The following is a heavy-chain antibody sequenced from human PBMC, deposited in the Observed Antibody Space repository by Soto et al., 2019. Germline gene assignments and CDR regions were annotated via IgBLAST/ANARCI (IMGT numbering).Heavy chain of an antibody. V-gene: IGHV4-30-2*01. J-gene: IGHJ4*02. Sequence: QLQLHESGSGLVKPSQTLSLTCTVSGASITYGNYAWSWIRQTPGKGLEWIGYINHLETTFYNPSCESRLTLSIDRAKNQFSLNLNSMSAADRAVYFCASGGGSDSFDYWGQGILVTVSS. D-gene: IGHD1-26*01. CDR3: ASGGGSDSFDY. CDR2: INHLETT. CDR1: GASITYGNYA.